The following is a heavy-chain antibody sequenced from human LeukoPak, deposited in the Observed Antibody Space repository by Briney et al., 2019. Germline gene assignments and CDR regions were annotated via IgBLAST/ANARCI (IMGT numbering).Heavy chain of an antibody. D-gene: IGHD4-17*01. CDR2: MNPNSGNT. CDR3: ARRQGYGDYVWFDP. Sequence: ASVKVSCKASGYTFSSYDINWVQQATGQGLEWMGWMNPNSGNTGYAQKFQGRVTMTRNTSISTAYMDLSSLRSEDTAVYYCARRQGYGDYVWFDPWGQGTLVTVSS. J-gene: IGHJ5*02. CDR1: GYTFSSYD. V-gene: IGHV1-8*01.